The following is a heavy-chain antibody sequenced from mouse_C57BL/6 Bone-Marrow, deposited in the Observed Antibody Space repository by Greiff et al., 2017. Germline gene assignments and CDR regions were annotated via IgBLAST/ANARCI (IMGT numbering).Heavy chain of an antibody. J-gene: IGHJ2*01. Sequence: QVQLQQPGAELVRPGSSVKLSCKASGYTFTSYWMDWVKQRPGQGLEWIGNIYPSDSETHYNQKFKDKATLPVDKSSSTAYMQLSSLTSEDSAVYYCARSDYGNYYYWGQGTTLTVSS. CDR1: GYTFTSYW. D-gene: IGHD2-1*01. V-gene: IGHV1-61*01. CDR3: ARSDYGNYYY. CDR2: IYPSDSET.